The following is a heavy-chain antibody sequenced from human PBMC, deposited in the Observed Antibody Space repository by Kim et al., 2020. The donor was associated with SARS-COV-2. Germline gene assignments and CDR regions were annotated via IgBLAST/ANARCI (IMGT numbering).Heavy chain of an antibody. D-gene: IGHD6-13*01. CDR2: ISYDGSNK. CDR1: GFTFSSYG. J-gene: IGHJ6*02. V-gene: IGHV3-33*05. CDR3: ARKRAYSSSLWVANYYGMDV. Sequence: GGSLRLSCAASGFTFSSYGMHWVRQAPGKGLEWVAVISYDGSNKYYADSVKGRFTISRDNSKNTLYLQMNSLRAEDTAVYYCARKRAYSSSLWVANYYGMDVWGQGTTVTVSS.